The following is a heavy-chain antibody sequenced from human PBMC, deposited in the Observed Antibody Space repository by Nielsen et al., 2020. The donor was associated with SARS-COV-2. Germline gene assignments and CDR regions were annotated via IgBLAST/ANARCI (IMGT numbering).Heavy chain of an antibody. J-gene: IGHJ5*02. V-gene: IGHV5-10-1*01. Sequence: GESLKISCKGSGYSFTSYWISWVRQMPGKGLEWIGRIDPSDSYTNYSPSFQGHVTISADESITTAYLHWSSLKASDTAVYYCARHKVTAGRFVVFGTAQRWFDPWGQGTQVIVSP. CDR1: GYSFTSYW. CDR3: ARHKVTAGRFVVFGTAQRWFDP. D-gene: IGHD6-13*01. CDR2: IDPSDSYT.